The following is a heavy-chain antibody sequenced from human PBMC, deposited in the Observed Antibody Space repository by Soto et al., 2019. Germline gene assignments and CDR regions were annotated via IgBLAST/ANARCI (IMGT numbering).Heavy chain of an antibody. Sequence: SQTLSLTCAISGDSVSSNSAACNWIRQSPSRGLEWLGRTYYRSKWYNDYAVSVKSRITIIPDTSKNQFSLQLNSVTPEDTAVYYCARAPVGYCSSTSCYSSQVFDSWGQGTLVTVSS. CDR2: TYYRSKWYN. CDR3: ARAPVGYCSSTSCYSSQVFDS. J-gene: IGHJ4*02. CDR1: GDSVSSNSAA. V-gene: IGHV6-1*01. D-gene: IGHD2-2*01.